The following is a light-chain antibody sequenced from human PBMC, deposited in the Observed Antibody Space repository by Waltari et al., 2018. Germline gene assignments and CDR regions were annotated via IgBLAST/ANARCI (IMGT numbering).Light chain of an antibody. Sequence: QSALTQPASVSGSPGQSITISCTGSTSDVGGYNLVSWYRQFPNKAPQLIIYEGTRRPSAVSSRFSDSKSGNTASLTISGLQAEDEALYFCSSYARSDNAVLFGGGTQLSVL. CDR3: SSYARSDNAVL. J-gene: IGLJ2*01. CDR2: EGT. CDR1: TSDVGGYNL. V-gene: IGLV2-23*01.